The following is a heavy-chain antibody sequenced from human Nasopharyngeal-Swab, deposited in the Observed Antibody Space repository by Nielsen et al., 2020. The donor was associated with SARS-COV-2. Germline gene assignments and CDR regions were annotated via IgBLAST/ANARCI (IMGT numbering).Heavy chain of an antibody. D-gene: IGHD1-26*01. CDR2: ISYDGSNK. Sequence: GESLKISCAASGFTFSSYAMHWVRQAPGKGLEWAAVISYDGSNKYYADSVKGRFTISRDNSKNTLYLQMNSLRAEETAVYYCARDPVGATTLGLVLDYWGQGTLVTVSS. J-gene: IGHJ4*02. CDR1: GFTFSSYA. CDR3: ARDPVGATTLGLVLDY. V-gene: IGHV3-30-3*01.